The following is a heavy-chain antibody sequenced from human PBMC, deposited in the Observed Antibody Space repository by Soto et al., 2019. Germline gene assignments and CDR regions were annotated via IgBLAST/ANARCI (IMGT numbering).Heavy chain of an antibody. CDR1: GFNFKKFA. CDR2: ISCCGGST. Sequence: EVQLLESGGGVVQPGVSLRLSCVASGFNFKKFAMAWVRQAPGEGLEWVSGISCCGGSTSYADSVKGRFSIARDDSKNTLSLQMNSLRVEDTAQYYCAKADGEQWLVPHLDNWGQGTLVTV. J-gene: IGHJ4*02. CDR3: AKADGEQWLVPHLDN. D-gene: IGHD6-19*01. V-gene: IGHV3-23*01.